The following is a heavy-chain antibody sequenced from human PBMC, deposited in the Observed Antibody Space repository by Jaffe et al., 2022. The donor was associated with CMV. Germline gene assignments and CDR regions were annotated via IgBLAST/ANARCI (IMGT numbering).Heavy chain of an antibody. CDR1: GFSLDTSGMC. Sequence: QVTLRESGPALVKPTQTLTLTCSVSGFSLDTSGMCVSWIRQPPGKALEWLARIDWDDDKFYSPSLRTRLTISKDTSKHQVVLTMTNMDPVDTATYFCARIRSTSGYDYWYFDLWGRGTLVTVSS. D-gene: IGHD3-3*01. V-gene: IGHV2-70*17. J-gene: IGHJ2*01. CDR2: IDWDDDK. CDR3: ARIRSTSGYDYWYFDL.